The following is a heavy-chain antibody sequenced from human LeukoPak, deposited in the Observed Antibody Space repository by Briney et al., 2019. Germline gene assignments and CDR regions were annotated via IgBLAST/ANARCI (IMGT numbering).Heavy chain of an antibody. CDR3: ASSGYNYGYSSGY. Sequence: PGGSLRLSCAASGFTVSSNYMSWVRQAPGKGLEWVSIIYSGGSTYYADSVKGRFTISRDNSKNTLYLQMNSLRAEDTAVYYCASSGYNYGYSSGYWGQGTLVTVSS. CDR1: GFTVSSNY. CDR2: IYSGGST. D-gene: IGHD5-18*01. V-gene: IGHV3-53*01. J-gene: IGHJ4*02.